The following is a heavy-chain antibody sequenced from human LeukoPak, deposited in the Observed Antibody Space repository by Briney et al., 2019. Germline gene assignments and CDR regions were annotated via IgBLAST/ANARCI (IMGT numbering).Heavy chain of an antibody. CDR3: ARDMIRGSWGRSPFDF. D-gene: IGHD3-10*01. CDR1: GFTFSTYE. V-gene: IGHV3-48*03. J-gene: IGHJ4*02. Sequence: GESLTLSCAASGFTFSTYELNWVRQAPGKGLEWISYISHSGETIYWAAPEKGRFTISKDNVKKLLYLQMSMLRVDDTAFYYGARDMIRGSWGRSPFDFWGQGTLVTVSS. CDR2: ISHSGETI.